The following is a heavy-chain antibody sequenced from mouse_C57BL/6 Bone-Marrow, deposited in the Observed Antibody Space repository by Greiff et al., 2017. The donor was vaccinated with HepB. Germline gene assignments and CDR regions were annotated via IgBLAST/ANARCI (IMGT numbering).Heavy chain of an antibody. CDR1: GFNIKDDY. J-gene: IGHJ3*01. CDR2: IDPENGDT. D-gene: IGHD2-14*01. CDR3: SSLYGYGAY. V-gene: IGHV14-4*01. Sequence: EVQLQQSGAELVRPGASVKLSCTASGFNIKDDYMHWVKQRPEQGLEWIGWIDPENGDTEYASKFQGKATITADTYSNTAYLQLSSLTSEDTAVYYCSSLYGYGAYWGQGTLVTVSA.